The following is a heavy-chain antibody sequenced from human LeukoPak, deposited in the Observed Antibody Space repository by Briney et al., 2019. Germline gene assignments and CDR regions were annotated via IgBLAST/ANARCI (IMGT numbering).Heavy chain of an antibody. CDR1: GGSFSGYY. CDR2: INHSGST. CDR3: ARRTRMVTILSYAFDI. Sequence: SETLSLTCAVYGGSFSGYYWSWIRQPPGKGLEWIGEINHSGSTNYNPSLRSRVAISVDTYKHQFSLKLSSVTAADTAVYYCARRTRMVTILSYAFDIWGQGTMVTVSS. V-gene: IGHV4-34*01. J-gene: IGHJ3*02. D-gene: IGHD2-21*02.